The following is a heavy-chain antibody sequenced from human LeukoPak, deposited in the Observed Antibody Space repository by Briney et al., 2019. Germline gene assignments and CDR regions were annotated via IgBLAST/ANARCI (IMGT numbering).Heavy chain of an antibody. CDR3: ASWRRYNWNDEFDY. D-gene: IGHD1-1*01. CDR1: GGTFSSYA. Sequence: SVEVSCKASGGTFSSYAISWVRQPPGQGLEWMGGIIPIFGTANYAQKFQGRVTITADESTSTAYMELSSLRSEDTAVYYCASWRRYNWNDEFDYWGQGTLVTDSS. J-gene: IGHJ4*02. V-gene: IGHV1-69*01. CDR2: IIPIFGTA.